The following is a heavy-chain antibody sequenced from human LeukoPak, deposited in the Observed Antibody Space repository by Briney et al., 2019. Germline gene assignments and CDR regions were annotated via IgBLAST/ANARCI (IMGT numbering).Heavy chain of an antibody. CDR1: GGTFSSYA. D-gene: IGHD2-8*01. CDR3: ARGRDCTNGVCFRYNWLDP. CDR2: IFPISGTA. Sequence: ASVKVSCKASGGTFSSYAISWVRQAPGQGLEWMGGIFPISGTADYAQKFQGRVTISADESTSPAYMELSSLRSEDTAVYYCARGRDCTNGVCFRYNWLDPWGQGTLVTVSS. V-gene: IGHV1-69*13. J-gene: IGHJ5*02.